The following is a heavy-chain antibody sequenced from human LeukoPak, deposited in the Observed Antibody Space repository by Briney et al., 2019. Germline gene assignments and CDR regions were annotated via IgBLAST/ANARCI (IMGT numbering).Heavy chain of an antibody. CDR1: GDSINNYF. D-gene: IGHD2-2*01. CDR3: ARFTSGWNGVDL. V-gene: IGHV4-59*01. J-gene: IGHJ5*02. Sequence: SETLSLTCIVSGDSINNYFWSWIRQPPGKGLEWIGYIHYSGSTNYNPSLKSRVTLSIGASKNQFSLKVSSVTAADTAVYYCARFTSGWNGVDLWGQGTLVSVSS. CDR2: IHYSGST.